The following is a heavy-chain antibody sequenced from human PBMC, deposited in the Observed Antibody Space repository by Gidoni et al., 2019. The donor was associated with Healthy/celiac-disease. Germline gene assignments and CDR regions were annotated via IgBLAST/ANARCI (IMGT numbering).Heavy chain of an antibody. Sequence: QVQLVQSGAEVKKPGASVKVSCKASGYTFTGYDMHWVGQAPGQGLEWMGRINPNEGGTNYAQKFQGRVTMTRDTTSRTAYMGLSRLRSDDTAVYYCARGQGDDGYYGMDVWGQGTTVTVSS. CDR2: INPNEGGT. CDR3: ARGQGDDGYYGMDV. J-gene: IGHJ6*02. D-gene: IGHD1-1*01. V-gene: IGHV1-2*06. CDR1: GYTFTGYD.